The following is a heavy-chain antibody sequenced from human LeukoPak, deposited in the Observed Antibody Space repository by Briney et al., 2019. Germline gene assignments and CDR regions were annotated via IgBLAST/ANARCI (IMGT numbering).Heavy chain of an antibody. CDR3: ARVADCSGGSCYSGVVYFDY. J-gene: IGHJ4*02. CDR1: GFTFSSYW. V-gene: IGHV3-7*01. CDR2: IKQDGSEK. D-gene: IGHD2-15*01. Sequence: GGSLRLSCAASGFTFSSYWMSWVRQAPGKGLEWVANIKQDGSEKYYVDSVKGRFTISRDNAKNSLYLQMNSLRAEDTAVYYCARVADCSGGSCYSGVVYFDYWGRGTLVTVSS.